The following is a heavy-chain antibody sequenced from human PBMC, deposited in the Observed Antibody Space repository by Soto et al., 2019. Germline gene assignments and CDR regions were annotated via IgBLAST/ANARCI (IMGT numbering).Heavy chain of an antibody. J-gene: IGHJ4*02. CDR3: AKDGRDSSSSNFDY. Sequence: GGSLRLSCAASGFTFSSYGMHWVRQAPGKGLEWVAVISYDGSNKYYADSVKGRFTISRDNSKNTLYLQMNSLRAEDTAVYYCAKDGRDSSSSNFDYWGQGTLVTVSS. D-gene: IGHD6-6*01. CDR2: ISYDGSNK. CDR1: GFTFSSYG. V-gene: IGHV3-30*18.